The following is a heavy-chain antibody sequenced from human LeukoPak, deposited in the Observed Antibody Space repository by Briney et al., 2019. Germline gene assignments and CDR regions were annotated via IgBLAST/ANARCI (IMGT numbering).Heavy chain of an antibody. CDR3: ARRRYSGYY. V-gene: IGHV4-34*01. CDR2: INHSGST. D-gene: IGHD5-12*01. Sequence: LEWIGEINHSGSTNYNPSLKSRVTISVDTSKNQFSLKLSSVTAADTAVYYCARRRYSGYYWGQGTLVTVSS. J-gene: IGHJ4*02.